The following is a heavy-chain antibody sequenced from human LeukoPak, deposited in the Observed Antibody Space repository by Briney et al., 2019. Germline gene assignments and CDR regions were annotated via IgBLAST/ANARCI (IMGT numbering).Heavy chain of an antibody. Sequence: SETLSLTCTVSGGSISSTSYYWGWIRQPPGKGLEWIGYIYYSGSTNYNPSLKSRVTISVDTSKNQFSLKLSSVTAADTAVYYCARDRGAGYYFDYWGQGTLVTVSS. CDR2: IYYSGST. D-gene: IGHD3-16*01. CDR1: GGSISSTSYY. V-gene: IGHV4-61*01. J-gene: IGHJ4*02. CDR3: ARDRGAGYYFDY.